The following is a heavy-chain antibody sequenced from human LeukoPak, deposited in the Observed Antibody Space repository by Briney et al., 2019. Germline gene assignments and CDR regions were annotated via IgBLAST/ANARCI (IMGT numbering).Heavy chain of an antibody. CDR3: ARVRSSGELHLDF. CDR2: IYYSGST. Sequence: SETLSLTCTVSGGSISSYYWSWIRQSPGKGLEWIGYIYYSGSTNYNPYLKSRVTISVDTSKNQFSLKLSSVTAADTAVYYCARVRSSGELHLDFWGQGTLVTVSS. J-gene: IGHJ4*02. V-gene: IGHV4-59*01. D-gene: IGHD1-26*01. CDR1: GGSISSYY.